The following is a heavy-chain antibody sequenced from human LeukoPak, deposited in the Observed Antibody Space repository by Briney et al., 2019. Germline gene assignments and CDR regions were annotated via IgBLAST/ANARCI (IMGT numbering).Heavy chain of an antibody. CDR3: ARAHYDTSGYYHYYFDY. CDR1: GGSISSGGYY. CDR2: IYYSGST. J-gene: IGHJ4*02. Sequence: SETLSLTCTVSGGSISSGGYYWSWIRQHPGKGLEWIGYIYYSGSTYYNPSHKSRVTISVDTSKNQFSLKLSSVTAADTAVYYCARAHYDTSGYYHYYFDYWGQGTLVTVSS. V-gene: IGHV4-31*03. D-gene: IGHD3-22*01.